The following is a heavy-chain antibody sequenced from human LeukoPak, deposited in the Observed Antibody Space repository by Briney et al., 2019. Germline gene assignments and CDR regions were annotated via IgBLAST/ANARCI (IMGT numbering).Heavy chain of an antibody. CDR1: GGSISSGGYS. CDR3: ARRVAVTDY. CDR2: IYHSGST. V-gene: IGHV4-30-2*01. Sequence: SETLSLTCAVSGGSISSGGYSWSWIRQPPGKGLEWIGYIYHSGSTYYNPSLKSRVTISVDRSKNQFSLKLSSVTAADTAVYYCARRVAVTDYWGQGTLVTVSS. J-gene: IGHJ4*02. D-gene: IGHD2-15*01.